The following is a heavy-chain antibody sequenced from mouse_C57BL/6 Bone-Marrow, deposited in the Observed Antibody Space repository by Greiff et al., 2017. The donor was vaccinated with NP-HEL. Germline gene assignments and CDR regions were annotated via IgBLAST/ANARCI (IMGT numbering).Heavy chain of an antibody. CDR1: GFTFSSYG. V-gene: IGHV5-6*01. D-gene: IGHD1-1*01. CDR2: ISSGGSYT. Sequence: EVQRVESGGDLVKPGGSLKLSCAASGFTFSSYGMSWVRQTPDKRLEWVATISSGGSYTYYPDSVKGRFTISRDNAKNTLYLQMSSLKSEDTAMYYCARQGIYYYGSPDYWGQGTTLTVSS. CDR3: ARQGIYYYGSPDY. J-gene: IGHJ2*01.